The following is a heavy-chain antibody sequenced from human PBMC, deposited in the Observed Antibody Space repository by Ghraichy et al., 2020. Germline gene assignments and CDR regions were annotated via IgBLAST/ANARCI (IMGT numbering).Heavy chain of an antibody. CDR2: IYYSGST. CDR1: GGSISSYY. V-gene: IGHV4-59*01. J-gene: IGHJ4*02. D-gene: IGHD3-16*01. CDR3: ARDRGGIGRSYYFDY. Sequence: SETLSLTCTVSGGSISSYYWSWIRQPPGKGLEWIGYIYYSGSTNYNPSLKSRVTISVDTSKNQFSLKLSSVTAADTAVYYCARDRGGIGRSYYFDYWGQGPLVTVSS.